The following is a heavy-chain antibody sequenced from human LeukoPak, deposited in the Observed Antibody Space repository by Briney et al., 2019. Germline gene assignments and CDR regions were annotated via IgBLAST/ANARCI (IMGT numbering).Heavy chain of an antibody. J-gene: IGHJ4*02. CDR3: ARGPVGYSHGPPFRN. CDR2: IDHRGST. Sequence: SETLSLTCTVYGGSFSGYYWSWIRQSPGKGLEWIGEIDHRGSTNYNPSLKSRVTISVDTSKNQLSLKLSSVTAADTGVYYCARGPVGYSHGPPFRNWGQGTLVAVSS. CDR1: GGSFSGYY. D-gene: IGHD5-18*01. V-gene: IGHV4-34*01.